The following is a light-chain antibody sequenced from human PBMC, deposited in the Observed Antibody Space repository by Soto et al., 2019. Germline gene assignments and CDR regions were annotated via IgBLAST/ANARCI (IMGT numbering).Light chain of an antibody. V-gene: IGKV3-15*01. J-gene: IGKJ5*01. CDR3: HQYNNWLPIT. CDR1: QSVSSY. Sequence: EIVMTQSPATLSVSPGERATLSCRASQSVSSYLAWYQQKPGHAPRLLIYVASTRATGIPARFSGSGSGTEFTLTISSLQSQDFAVYYGHQYNNWLPITFGQGTRLEIK. CDR2: VAS.